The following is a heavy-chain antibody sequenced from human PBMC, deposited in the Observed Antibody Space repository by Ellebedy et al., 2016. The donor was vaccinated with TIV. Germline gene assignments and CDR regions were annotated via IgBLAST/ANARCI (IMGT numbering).Heavy chain of an antibody. CDR1: GYIFTGSW. D-gene: IGHD5-12*01. Sequence: GGSLRLSCAASGYIFTGSWIGWVRQVPGKGLEWMGMIFPSDSETIYSPSFQGQVTMSADESITTAYLQWGSLKASDSGIYFCARQASGFDFDYWGQGTLVTVSS. J-gene: IGHJ4*02. CDR3: ARQASGFDFDY. V-gene: IGHV5-51*01. CDR2: IFPSDSET.